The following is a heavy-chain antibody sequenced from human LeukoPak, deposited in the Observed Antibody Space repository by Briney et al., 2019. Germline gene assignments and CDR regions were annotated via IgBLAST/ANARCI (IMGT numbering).Heavy chain of an antibody. J-gene: IGHJ5*02. Sequence: GGSLRLSCAASRFTFGRYWMHWVRQAPGKGLLWVSRINSDGSSTNYADSVKGRFTISRDNAKNTLYLQMNSLRVEDTAVYYCASSSGGFNWFDPWGQGTLVTVSS. CDR2: INSDGSST. D-gene: IGHD6-19*01. CDR1: RFTFGRYW. V-gene: IGHV3-74*01. CDR3: ASSSGGFNWFDP.